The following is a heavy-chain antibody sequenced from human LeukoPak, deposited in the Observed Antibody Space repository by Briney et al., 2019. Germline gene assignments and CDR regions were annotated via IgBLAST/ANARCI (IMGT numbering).Heavy chain of an antibody. V-gene: IGHV6-1*01. CDR2: TYYRSKWYN. D-gene: IGHD2-21*02. Sequence: SQTLSLTCAISGDSVSSNSAAWNWIRQSPSRGREWLGRTYYRSKWYNDYAVSVKSRITINPDTSKNQFSLQLNSVTPEDTAVYYCAINFCGGDCYHDYYYYGMDVWGQGTTVTVSS. CDR1: GDSVSSNSAA. J-gene: IGHJ6*02. CDR3: AINFCGGDCYHDYYYYGMDV.